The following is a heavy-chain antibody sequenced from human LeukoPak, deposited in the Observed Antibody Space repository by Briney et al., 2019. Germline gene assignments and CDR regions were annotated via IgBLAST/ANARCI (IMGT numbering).Heavy chain of an antibody. J-gene: IGHJ4*02. Sequence: GGSLRLSCAASGFTFDDYAMHWVRQAPGKGLEWVSGISWNSGSIGYADSVKGRFTISRDNAKNSLYLQMNSLRAEDTAVYYCARAAYSSRALDYWGQGTLVTVSS. CDR2: ISWNSGSI. V-gene: IGHV3-9*01. CDR1: GFTFDDYA. D-gene: IGHD6-13*01. CDR3: ARAAYSSRALDY.